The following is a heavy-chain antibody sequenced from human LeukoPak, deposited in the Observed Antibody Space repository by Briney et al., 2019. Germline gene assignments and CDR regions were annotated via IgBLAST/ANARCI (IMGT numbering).Heavy chain of an antibody. CDR1: GFTFSSYA. J-gene: IGHJ6*02. V-gene: IGHV3-30-3*01. Sequence: GGSLRLSCAASGFTFSSYAMHWVRQAPGKGLEWVAVISYDGSNKYYADSVKGRFTISRDNSKNTLYLQMNSLRAEDTAVYYCAREREAVLRYFDWLSNYYYYGMDVWGQGTTVTVSS. CDR3: AREREAVLRYFDWLSNYYYYGMDV. CDR2: ISYDGSNK. D-gene: IGHD3-9*01.